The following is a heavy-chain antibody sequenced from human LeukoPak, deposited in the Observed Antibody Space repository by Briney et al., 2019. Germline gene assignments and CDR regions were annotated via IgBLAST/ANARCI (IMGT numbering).Heavy chain of an antibody. D-gene: IGHD5-18*01. CDR3: ARDLRDTAMDLFDY. J-gene: IGHJ4*02. CDR2: ISAYNGNT. V-gene: IGHV1-18*01. CDR1: GYTFTSYA. Sequence: ASVKVSCKASGYTFTSYAMNWVRQAPGQGLEWMGWISAYNGNTNYAQKLQGRVTMTTDTSTSTAYMELRSLRSDDTAVYYCARDLRDTAMDLFDYWGQGTLVTVSS.